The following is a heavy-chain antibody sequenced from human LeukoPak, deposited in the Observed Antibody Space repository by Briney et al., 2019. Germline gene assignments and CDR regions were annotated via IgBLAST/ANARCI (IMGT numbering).Heavy chain of an antibody. Sequence: LRASVKVSCKTSGYPFTTYEINWVRQAAGQGLEWMGWVHPDTGYADYAQKFQGRVTMTSDTSISIAYMELSSLRSDDTAVYFCARGPRNDPWGQGTLVTVSS. D-gene: IGHD1-14*01. V-gene: IGHV1-8*01. CDR2: VHPDTGYA. CDR3: ARGPRNDP. J-gene: IGHJ5*02. CDR1: GYPFTTYE.